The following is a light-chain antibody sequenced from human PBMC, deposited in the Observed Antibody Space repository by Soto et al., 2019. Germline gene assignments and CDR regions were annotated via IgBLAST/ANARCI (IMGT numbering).Light chain of an antibody. CDR1: TSNFVSNS. Sequence: QSVLTQSPSASGTPGQRVTISCSASTSNFVSNSGSCYQHVPGTAPKLLISINPQRPSGVPDRFSGSKSATPASLAISDLRSEDEADYYGATCDYTLTGPSRVFGGGPKLTVL. CDR2: INP. V-gene: IGLV1-47*01. CDR3: ATCDYTLTGPSRV. J-gene: IGLJ3*02.